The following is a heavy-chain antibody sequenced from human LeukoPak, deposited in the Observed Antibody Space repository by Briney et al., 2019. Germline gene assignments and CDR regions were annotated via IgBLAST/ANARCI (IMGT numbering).Heavy chain of an antibody. J-gene: IGHJ4*02. CDR1: GGSFSGYY. V-gene: IGHV4-34*01. CDR3: ARGGRRITIFGVVIKNNYFDY. CDR2: INHSGST. D-gene: IGHD3-3*01. Sequence: SETLSLTCAVYGGSFSGYYWSWIRQPPGKGLEWIGEINHSGSTNYNPSLKSRVTISVDTSKNQFSLKLSSVPAADTAVYYCARGGRRITIFGVVIKNNYFDYWGQGTLVTVSS.